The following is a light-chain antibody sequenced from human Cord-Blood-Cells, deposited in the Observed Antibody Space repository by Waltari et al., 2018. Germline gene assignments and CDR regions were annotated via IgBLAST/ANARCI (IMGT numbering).Light chain of an antibody. CDR2: DAS. Sequence: EIVLTQSPATLSLSPGESATLSCRASQSASSYLAWYQQKPGQAPRLLIYDASNRATGIPARFSGSGSGTDFTLTISSLEPEDFAVYYCQQRSNWSFTFGPGTKVDIK. CDR1: QSASSY. V-gene: IGKV3-11*01. J-gene: IGKJ3*01. CDR3: QQRSNWSFT.